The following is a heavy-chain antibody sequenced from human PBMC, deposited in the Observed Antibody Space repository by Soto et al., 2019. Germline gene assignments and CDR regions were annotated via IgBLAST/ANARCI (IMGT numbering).Heavy chain of an antibody. J-gene: IGHJ6*02. D-gene: IGHD6-13*01. V-gene: IGHV3-21*04. CDR1: GFTFSSYS. CDR3: AKSGGIAAAFYYGMDV. CDR2: ISSSSSYI. Sequence: GGSLRLSCAASGFTFSSYSMNWVRQAPGKGLEWVSSISSSSSYIYYADSVKGRFTISRDNSKNTLYLQMNSLRAEDTAVYYCAKSGGIAAAFYYGMDVWGQGTTVTVSS.